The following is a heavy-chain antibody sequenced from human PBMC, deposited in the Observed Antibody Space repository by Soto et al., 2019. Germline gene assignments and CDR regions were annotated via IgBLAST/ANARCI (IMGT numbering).Heavy chain of an antibody. CDR2: INASGVGT. Sequence: QVQLVQSGAEVKKPGASVKVSCKASGYIFTSYYIHWVRQAPGQGLEWMGMINASGVGTAYAQKFQDRVTVTTDTSTSTVYMQLSSLSSEDTAVYYCAREWSGSEHWGHGTRVTVSS. D-gene: IGHD1-26*01. CDR1: GYIFTSYY. V-gene: IGHV1-46*01. CDR3: AREWSGSEH. J-gene: IGHJ4*01.